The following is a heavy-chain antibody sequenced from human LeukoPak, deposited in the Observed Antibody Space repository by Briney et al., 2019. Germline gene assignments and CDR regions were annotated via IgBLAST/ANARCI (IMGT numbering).Heavy chain of an antibody. CDR1: GFTFSDYD. CDR3: ARVAKERVGGVYYSDY. V-gene: IGHV3-13*01. Sequence: GGSLRLSCAASGFTFSDYDMLGVRQATGKGLEWVSAIGNAGDTYYTGSVKGRFTISRENAKNSLYLQMNSLRAGDTAVYYCARVAKERVGGVYYSDYWGQGTLVTASS. CDR2: IGNAGDT. J-gene: IGHJ4*02. D-gene: IGHD1-1*01.